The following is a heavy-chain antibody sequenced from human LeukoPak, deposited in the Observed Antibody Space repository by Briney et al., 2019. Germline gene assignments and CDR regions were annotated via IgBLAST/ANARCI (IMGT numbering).Heavy chain of an antibody. CDR2: ISGSGGDT. Sequence: GGSLRLSCAASGFTFSSYWMHWVRQAPGKGLEWVSAISGSGGDTHYADSVKGWFTISRDNSKNTLHLQMNSLRAEDTAVYYCAKCRTTCYANGFDFWGQGTKVTVSS. J-gene: IGHJ3*01. V-gene: IGHV3-23*01. CDR1: GFTFSSYW. CDR3: AKCRTTCYANGFDF. D-gene: IGHD2-2*01.